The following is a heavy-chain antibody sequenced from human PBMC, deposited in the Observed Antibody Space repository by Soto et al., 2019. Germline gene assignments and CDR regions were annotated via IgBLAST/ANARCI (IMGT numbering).Heavy chain of an antibody. CDR2: ISWNSGSI. D-gene: IGHD3-22*01. CDR3: AKGPAHSYDSSGYFDY. CDR1: GFTFDDYA. Sequence: RLSCAASGFTFDDYAMHWVRQAPGKGLEWVSGISWNSGSIGYADSVKGRFTISRDNAKNSLYLQMNSLRAEDTALYYCAKGPAHSYDSSGYFDYWGQGTLVTVYS. V-gene: IGHV3-9*01. J-gene: IGHJ4*02.